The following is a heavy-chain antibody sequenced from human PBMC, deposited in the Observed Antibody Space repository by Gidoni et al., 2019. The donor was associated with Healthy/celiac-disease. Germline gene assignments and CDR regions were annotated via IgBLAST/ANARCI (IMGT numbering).Heavy chain of an antibody. D-gene: IGHD4-17*01. CDR2: INHSGST. Sequence: QVQLQQWGAGLLKPSETLSLTCAVYGGSFSGYYWSWIRQPPGKGLEWIGEINHSGSTNYNPSLKSRVTISVDTSKNQFSLKLSSVTAADTAVYYCARGGSLRPPPRWAGEYRIDYWGQGTLVTVSS. J-gene: IGHJ4*02. V-gene: IGHV4-34*01. CDR3: ARGGSLRPPPRWAGEYRIDY. CDR1: GGSFSGYY.